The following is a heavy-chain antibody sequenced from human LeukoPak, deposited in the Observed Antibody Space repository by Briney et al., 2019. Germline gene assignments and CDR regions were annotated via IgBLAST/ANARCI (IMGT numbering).Heavy chain of an antibody. Sequence: GGSLRLSCAASGFTFSSYEMNWVRQAPGKGLEWVSYISSSGSTIYYADSVKGRLTISRDNAKNPLYLQMNSLRAEDSAVYYCARDQAGRHSDYWGQGTLVTVSS. CDR3: ARDQAGRHSDY. CDR2: ISSSGSTI. V-gene: IGHV3-48*03. J-gene: IGHJ4*02. CDR1: GFTFSSYE. D-gene: IGHD6-13*01.